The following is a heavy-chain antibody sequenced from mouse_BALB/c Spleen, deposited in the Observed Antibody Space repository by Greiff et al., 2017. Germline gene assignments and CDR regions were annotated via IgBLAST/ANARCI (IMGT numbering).Heavy chain of an antibody. Sequence: EVKLVESGGGLVQPGGSLKLSCAASGFTFSSYTMSWVRQTPEKRLEWVAYISNGGGSTYYPDTVKGRFTISRDNAKNTLYLQMSSLKSEDTAMYYCARLDGPFDYWGQGTTLTVSS. J-gene: IGHJ2*01. CDR1: GFTFSSYT. CDR2: ISNGGGST. V-gene: IGHV5-12-2*01. CDR3: ARLDGPFDY. D-gene: IGHD2-3*01.